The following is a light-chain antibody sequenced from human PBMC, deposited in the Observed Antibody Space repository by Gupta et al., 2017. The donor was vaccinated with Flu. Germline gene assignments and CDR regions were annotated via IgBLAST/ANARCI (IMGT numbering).Light chain of an antibody. Sequence: QSALTQPRSVSGSPGQSVTISCTGTSSDVGGYNYVSCYQQHPDKAPKLIIYDVTKRPSGVPDRFSGSKSGNTASLTISGLQAEDEAEYYCCSYAGSYTWLFGGGTKLAVL. CDR3: CSYAGSYTWL. CDR2: DVT. J-gene: IGLJ3*02. V-gene: IGLV2-11*01. CDR1: SSDVGGYNY.